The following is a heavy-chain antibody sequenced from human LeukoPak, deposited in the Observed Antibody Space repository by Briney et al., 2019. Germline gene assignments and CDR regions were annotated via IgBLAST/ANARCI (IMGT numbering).Heavy chain of an antibody. CDR3: ESSGDLGDAFDI. CDR1: GFTFSSYA. J-gene: IGHJ3*02. CDR2: ISYDGSNK. D-gene: IGHD7-27*01. V-gene: IGHV3-30-3*01. Sequence: PGGSLRLSCAASGFTFSSYAMHWVRQAPGKGLEWVAVISYDGSNKYYADSVKGRFTISRDNSKNTLYLQMNSLRAEDTAVYYCESSGDLGDAFDIWGQGTMVTVSS.